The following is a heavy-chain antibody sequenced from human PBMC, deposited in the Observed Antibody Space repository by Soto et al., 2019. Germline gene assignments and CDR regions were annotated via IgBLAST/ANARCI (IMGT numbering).Heavy chain of an antibody. J-gene: IGHJ5*02. D-gene: IGHD3-10*01. Sequence: QVQLVQSGAEVKKPGSSVKVSCKASVGTFSSYAISWVRQAPGQGLEWMGGIIPIFGTANYAQKFQGRVTITADESTSTAYMELSSLRSEDTAVYYCARESVRGVIITRWFDPWGQGTLVTVSS. CDR3: ARESVRGVIITRWFDP. CDR1: VGTFSSYA. V-gene: IGHV1-69*01. CDR2: IIPIFGTA.